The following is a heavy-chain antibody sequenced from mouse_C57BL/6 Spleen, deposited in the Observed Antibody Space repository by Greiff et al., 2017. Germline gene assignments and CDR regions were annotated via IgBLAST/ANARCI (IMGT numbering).Heavy chain of an antibody. D-gene: IGHD1-1*01. CDR1: GFTFSDYG. CDR3: ASWGNYYGPPYVDY. CDR2: ISSGSSTI. V-gene: IGHV5-17*01. J-gene: IGHJ2*01. Sequence: EVQGVESGGGLVKPGGSLKLSCAASGFTFSDYGMHWVRQAPEKGLEWVAYISSGSSTIYYADTVQGRFTISKDNAKNTLFLQMTKLRSETTAMYYVASWGNYYGPPYVDYWGQGTTLTVSS.